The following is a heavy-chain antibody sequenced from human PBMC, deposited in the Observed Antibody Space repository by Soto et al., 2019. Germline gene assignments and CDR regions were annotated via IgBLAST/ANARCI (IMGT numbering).Heavy chain of an antibody. CDR1: GYTFTSHG. Sequence: ASVKVSCKTSGYTFTSHGISWVRWAPGRGLEWMGWISAYNGDTKYAQRVQDRVSMTTDTSTATAYIELRSLRFDDTAIYFCARTHWQQDYLDGFDFWGQGTPVTVSS. J-gene: IGHJ4*02. V-gene: IGHV1-18*04. CDR2: ISAYNGDT. D-gene: IGHD6-13*01. CDR3: ARTHWQQDYLDGFDF.